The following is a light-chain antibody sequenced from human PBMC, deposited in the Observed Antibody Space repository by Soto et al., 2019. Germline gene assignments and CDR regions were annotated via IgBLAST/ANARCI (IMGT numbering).Light chain of an antibody. V-gene: IGKV3-15*01. J-gene: IGKJ4*01. Sequence: EILMTQSPASLSVSPGENATLSCMASQSVSTNLVWYQQKLGQSPRLLIYDASTRPTGIPARFGGMGSGTQFTLTITSLQSEDSAVYYCQQDHKWPPLTFGGGTKVEI. CDR3: QQDHKWPPLT. CDR1: QSVSTN. CDR2: DAS.